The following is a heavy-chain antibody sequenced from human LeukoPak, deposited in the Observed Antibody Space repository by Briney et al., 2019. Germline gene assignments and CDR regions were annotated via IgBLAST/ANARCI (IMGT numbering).Heavy chain of an antibody. Sequence: GGSLRLSCAASGFTFKTYAMTWARQAPGKGLERVSTIDNSGILTYYADSVKGRFTISRDNSKNTLYLELNSLRAEDSGIYYCAKDEVVTPTPRIPNWGQGTLVTVSS. CDR2: IDNSGILT. CDR1: GFTFKTYA. CDR3: AKDEVVTPTPRIPN. J-gene: IGHJ4*02. V-gene: IGHV3-23*01. D-gene: IGHD2-21*02.